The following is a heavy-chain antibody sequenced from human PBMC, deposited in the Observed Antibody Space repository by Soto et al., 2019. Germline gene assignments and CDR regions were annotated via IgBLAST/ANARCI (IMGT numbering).Heavy chain of an antibody. CDR3: ARERRWLPYYFDY. CDR2: IYFTGNT. J-gene: IGHJ4*02. Sequence: SETLSLTCSASGGSITSSSHFWGWVRQPPGKGLEWIGTIYFTGNTYYTPSLKSRLTMSIDTSKNEFSLKLSSVTAADTAVYYCARERRWLPYYFDYWGQGTLVTVSS. CDR1: GGSITSSSHF. D-gene: IGHD5-12*01. V-gene: IGHV4-39*02.